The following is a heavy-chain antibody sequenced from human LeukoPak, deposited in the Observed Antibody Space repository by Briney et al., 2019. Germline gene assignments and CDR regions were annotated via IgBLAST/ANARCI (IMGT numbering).Heavy chain of an antibody. Sequence: PGRSLRLSCAASGFTFSSYGMHWVRQAPGKGLEWVAFISYDGNNKYYADSVKGRFTISRDSSKNTLYLQMNSLRAEDTAVYYCARARYCSSISCRDAFDIWGQGTMVTVSS. J-gene: IGHJ3*02. CDR1: GFTFSSYG. CDR2: ISYDGNNK. D-gene: IGHD2-2*01. V-gene: IGHV3-30*03. CDR3: ARARYCSSISCRDAFDI.